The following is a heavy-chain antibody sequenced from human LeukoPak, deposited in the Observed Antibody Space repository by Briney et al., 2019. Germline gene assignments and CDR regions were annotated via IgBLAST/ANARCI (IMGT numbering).Heavy chain of an antibody. V-gene: IGHV1-18*01. Sequence: ASVKVSCKASGYTFTSYGISWVRQAPGQGLEWMGWISAYNGNTNYAQKLQGGVSMTTDTSTSTAYMELRSLRSDDTAVYYCARDRDIPYDRYSGSYSDYWGQGTLVTVSS. CDR3: ARDRDIPYDRYSGSYSDY. J-gene: IGHJ4*02. CDR1: GYTFTSYG. CDR2: ISAYNGNT. D-gene: IGHD1-26*01.